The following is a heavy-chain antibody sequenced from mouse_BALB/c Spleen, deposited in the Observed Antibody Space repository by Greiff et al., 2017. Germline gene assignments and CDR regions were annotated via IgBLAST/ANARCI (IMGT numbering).Heavy chain of an antibody. CDR3: ARNYDYDNYAMDY. CDR2: ISYSGST. J-gene: IGHJ4*01. D-gene: IGHD2-4*01. CDR1: GYSITSDYA. Sequence: EVQLQQSGPGLVKPSQSLSLTCTVTGYSITSDYAWNWIRQFPGNKLEWMGYISYSGSTSYNPSLKSRISITRDTSKNQFFLQLNSVTTEDTATYYCARNYDYDNYAMDYWGQGTSVTVSS. V-gene: IGHV3-2*02.